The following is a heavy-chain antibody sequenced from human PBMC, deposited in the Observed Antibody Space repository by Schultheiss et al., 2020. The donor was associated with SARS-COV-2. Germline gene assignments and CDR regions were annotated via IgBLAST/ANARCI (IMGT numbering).Heavy chain of an antibody. CDR1: GFTFSSYA. CDR3: AKDVRYYDSSGYYLWYFDL. D-gene: IGHD3-22*01. J-gene: IGHJ2*01. V-gene: IGHV3-64D*09. Sequence: GGSLRLSCSASGFTFSSYAMHWVRQAPGKGLEYVSAISSNGGSTYYADSVKGRFTISRDNSKNTLYLQMSSLRAEDTAVYYCAKDVRYYDSSGYYLWYFDLWGRGTLVTVSS. CDR2: ISSNGGST.